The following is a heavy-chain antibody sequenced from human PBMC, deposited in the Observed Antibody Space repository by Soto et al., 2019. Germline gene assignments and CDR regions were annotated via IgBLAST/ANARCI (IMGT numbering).Heavy chain of an antibody. Sequence: EVQLLESGGGLVQPGGPLRLSCAASGFTFSSYAMSWVRQAPGKGLEWVSGIGASGAAAYYADFVRGRFIISRDNAKNTLYLQMNSLRAEDTAVYYCARLYYDFWSGYFSFDYWGQGTLVTVSS. V-gene: IGHV3-23*01. CDR2: IGASGAAA. J-gene: IGHJ4*02. CDR1: GFTFSSYA. CDR3: ARLYYDFWSGYFSFDY. D-gene: IGHD3-3*01.